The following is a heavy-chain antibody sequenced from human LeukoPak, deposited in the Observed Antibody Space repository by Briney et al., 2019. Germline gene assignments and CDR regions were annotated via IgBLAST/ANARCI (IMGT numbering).Heavy chain of an antibody. J-gene: IGHJ4*02. CDR3: ARDRDYYDSSGYYYYFDY. V-gene: IGHV4-4*07. D-gene: IGHD3-22*01. CDR2: IYTSGST. Sequence: SETLSLTCTVSGGSISSYYWSWIRQPAGKGLEWIGRIYTSGSTNYNPSLKGRATMSVDTSKNQFSLKLSSVTAADTAVYYCARDRDYYDSSGYYYYFDYWGQGTLVTVSS. CDR1: GGSISSYY.